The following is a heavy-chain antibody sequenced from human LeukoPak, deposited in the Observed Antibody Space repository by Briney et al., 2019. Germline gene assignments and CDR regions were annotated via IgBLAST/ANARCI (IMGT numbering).Heavy chain of an antibody. V-gene: IGHV4-39*07. D-gene: IGHD6-13*01. CDR3: ARALVGIGCWFDP. CDR2: IYYSGST. J-gene: IGHJ5*02. Sequence: SETLSLTCTVSGGSISSSSYYWGWIRQPPGKGLEWIGSIYYSGSTYYNPSLKSRVTISVDTSKNQFSLKLSSVTAADTAVYYCARALVGIGCWFDPWGQGTLVTVSS. CDR1: GGSISSSSYY.